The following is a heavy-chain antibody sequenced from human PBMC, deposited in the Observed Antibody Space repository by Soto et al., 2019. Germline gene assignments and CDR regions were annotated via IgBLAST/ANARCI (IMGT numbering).Heavy chain of an antibody. CDR3: ARDGYDGSGSPYPAY. CDR2: IYYLGST. D-gene: IGHD3-10*01. V-gene: IGHV4-59*01. J-gene: IGHJ4*02. Sequence: TSETLSLTCSVSCGSMSEYFWSWIRQSPGKGLEWIGYIYYLGSTDCNPSLKGRVTISVDTSKRQFSLRLTSVTAADTAVYYCARDGYDGSGSPYPAYWGPGTQVTVSS. CDR1: CGSMSEYF.